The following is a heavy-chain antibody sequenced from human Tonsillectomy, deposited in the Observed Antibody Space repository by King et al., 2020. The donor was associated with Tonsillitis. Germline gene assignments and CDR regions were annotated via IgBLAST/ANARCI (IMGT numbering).Heavy chain of an antibody. V-gene: IGHV4-30-4*07. CDR1: GGSISSGGYS. D-gene: IGHD2-2*01. J-gene: IGHJ4*02. CDR3: ASVSRARAFDY. CDR2: IYYSGST. Sequence: QLQESGPGLVKPSQTLSLTCAVSGGSISSGGYSWSWIRQPPGKGLEWIGYIYYSGSTYYNPSLKSRVTISVDTSKNQFSLKLSSVTAADTAVYYCASVSRARAFDYWGQGTLVTVSS.